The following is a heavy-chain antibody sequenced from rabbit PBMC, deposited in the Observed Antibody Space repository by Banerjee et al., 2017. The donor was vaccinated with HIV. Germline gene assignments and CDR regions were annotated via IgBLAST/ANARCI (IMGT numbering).Heavy chain of an antibody. Sequence: QSLEESGGDLVKPGASLTLTCTASKFSFISSYYICWVRQAPGKGLEWIACIGVGSGGTYYASWAKGRVTISKTSSTTVTLQMTSLTAADTATYFCARSLYGYATITRLDLWGPGTLVTVS. D-gene: IGHD6-1*01. J-gene: IGHJ3*01. CDR1: KFSFISSYY. CDR3: ARSLYGYATITRLDL. CDR2: IGVGSGGT. V-gene: IGHV1S40*01.